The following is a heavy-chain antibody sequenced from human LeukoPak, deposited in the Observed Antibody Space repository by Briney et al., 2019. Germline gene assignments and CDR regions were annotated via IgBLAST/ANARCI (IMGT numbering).Heavy chain of an antibody. V-gene: IGHV4-59*01. Sequence: SETLSLTCTVSGGSISSYYWSWIRQPPGKGLEWIGYIYYSGSTNYNPSLKSRVTISVDTSKNQFSLKLSSVTAADTAVYYCARVQSSTINCFDPWGQGTLVTVSS. CDR3: ARVQSSTINCFDP. CDR2: IYYSGST. CDR1: GGSISSYY. D-gene: IGHD6-13*01. J-gene: IGHJ5*02.